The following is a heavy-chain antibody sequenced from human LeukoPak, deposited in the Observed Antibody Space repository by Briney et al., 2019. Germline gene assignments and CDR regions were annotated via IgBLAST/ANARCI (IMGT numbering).Heavy chain of an antibody. Sequence: PGGSLRLSCAASGFTFSSYGMHWVRQAPGKGLEWVAVIWYDGSNKYYADSVKGRLTISRDNSKNTLYLQMNSLRAEDTAVYYCAREEYYYDSSGYYYYYGMDVWGQGTTVTVSS. J-gene: IGHJ6*02. V-gene: IGHV3-33*01. CDR1: GFTFSSYG. CDR2: IWYDGSNK. D-gene: IGHD3-22*01. CDR3: AREEYYYDSSGYYYYYGMDV.